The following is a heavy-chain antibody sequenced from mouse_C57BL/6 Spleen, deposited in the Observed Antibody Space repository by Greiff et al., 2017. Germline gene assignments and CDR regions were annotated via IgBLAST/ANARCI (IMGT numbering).Heavy chain of an antibody. J-gene: IGHJ4*01. CDR1: GFTFSDYY. D-gene: IGHD2-10*02. CDR2: ISNGGGST. CDR3: ARQGYGNYAMDY. Sequence: EVKLMESGGGLVQPGGSLKLSCAASGFTFSDYYMYWVRQTPEKRLEWVAYISNGGGSTYYPDTVKGRFTISRDNAKNTLYLQMSRLKSEDTAMYYCARQGYGNYAMDYWGQGTSVTVSS. V-gene: IGHV5-12*01.